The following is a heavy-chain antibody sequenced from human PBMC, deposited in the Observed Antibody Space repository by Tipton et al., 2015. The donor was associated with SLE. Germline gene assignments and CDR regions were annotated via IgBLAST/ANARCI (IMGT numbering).Heavy chain of an antibody. CDR2: IYYSGST. J-gene: IGHJ4*02. CDR3: ASWVTGTAAGTWDY. Sequence: TLSLTCTVSGGSISSSSYYWGWIRQPPGKGLEWIGSIYYSGSTYYNPSLKSRVTISVDTSKNQFSLKLSSVTAADTAVYYCASWVTGTAAGTWDYCGQGTPVTVSS. CDR1: GGSISSSSYY. V-gene: IGHV4-39*07. D-gene: IGHD6-13*01.